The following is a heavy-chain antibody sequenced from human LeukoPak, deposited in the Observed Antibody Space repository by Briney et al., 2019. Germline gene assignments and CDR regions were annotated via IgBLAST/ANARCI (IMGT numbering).Heavy chain of an antibody. Sequence: PGGSLRLSCAASGFTFSSYGMSWVRQAPGKGLEWVSAIRGSGGSTYYADSVRGRFTISRDNSKNTLSLQMNSLRAEDTAVYYCARGNYYDSSGYFDYWGQGTLVTVSS. CDR3: ARGNYYDSSGYFDY. CDR2: IRGSGGST. D-gene: IGHD3-22*01. J-gene: IGHJ4*02. V-gene: IGHV3-23*01. CDR1: GFTFSSYG.